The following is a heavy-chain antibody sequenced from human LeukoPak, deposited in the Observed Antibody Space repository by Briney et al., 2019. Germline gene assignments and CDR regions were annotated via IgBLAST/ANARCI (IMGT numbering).Heavy chain of an antibody. CDR2: MNPNSGNT. CDR1: GYTFTSYD. Sequence: ASVNVPCKASGYTFTSYDINWVRQATGQGLEWMGWMNPNSGNTGYAQKFQGRVTITRNTSISTAYMELSSLRSEDTAVYYCARVRYDFWSGSRPDAFDIWGQGTMVTVSS. CDR3: ARVRYDFWSGSRPDAFDI. J-gene: IGHJ3*02. D-gene: IGHD3-3*01. V-gene: IGHV1-8*03.